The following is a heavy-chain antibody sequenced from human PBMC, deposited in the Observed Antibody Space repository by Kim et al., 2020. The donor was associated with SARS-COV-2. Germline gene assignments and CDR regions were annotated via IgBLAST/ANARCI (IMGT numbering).Heavy chain of an antibody. D-gene: IGHD6-13*01. CDR3: ARWAPRSGSWYPYGMDV. J-gene: IGHJ6*02. CDR1: GGSVSGYY. Sequence: SETLSLTCAVYGGSVSGYYWSWIRQPPGKGLEWIGEINHSGSTNYNPSLKSRVTISVDTSKNQFSLKLSSVTAADTAVYYCARWAPRSGSWYPYGMDVWGQGTTVTVSS. CDR2: INHSGST. V-gene: IGHV4-34*01.